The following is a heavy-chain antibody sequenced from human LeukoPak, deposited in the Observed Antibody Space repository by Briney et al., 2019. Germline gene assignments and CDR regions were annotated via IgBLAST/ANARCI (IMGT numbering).Heavy chain of an antibody. D-gene: IGHD1-1*01. CDR3: AKEGTGIHFDY. CDR1: RFIFSSNA. J-gene: IGHJ4*02. CDR2: ISYDGGNT. V-gene: IGHV3-30-3*02. Sequence: GRSLRLSCAASRFIFSSNAIHWVRQAPGKGLEWVAEISYDGGNTYYADSVKGRFTISRDNSKNTLYLQMNSLRAEDTAVYYCAKEGTGIHFDYWGQGTLVTVSS.